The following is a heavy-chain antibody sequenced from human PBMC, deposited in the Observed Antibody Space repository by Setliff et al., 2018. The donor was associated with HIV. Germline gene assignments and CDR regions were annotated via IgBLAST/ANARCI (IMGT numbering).Heavy chain of an antibody. D-gene: IGHD4-17*01. CDR2: RSTTGST. CDR1: GFTFSDCS. J-gene: IGHJ4*02. V-gene: IGHV4-4*09. CDR3: ARQPPPGDYADY. Sequence: PGGSLRLSCAASGFTFSDCSMNWVRQAPGKGLEWIGFRSTTGSTNYNPSLRSRVTISLDTSKNQFSLRLTPVTAADTAVYYCARQPPPGDYADYWGQGTLVTVSS.